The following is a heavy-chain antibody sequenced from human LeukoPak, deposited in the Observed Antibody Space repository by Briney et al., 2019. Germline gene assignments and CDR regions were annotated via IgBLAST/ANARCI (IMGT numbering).Heavy chain of an antibody. CDR3: ARARHCTTTTCRPYDYGLDV. V-gene: IGHV3-33*01. CDR1: GFTFNTYG. J-gene: IGHJ6*02. CDR2: IRYDGSKK. D-gene: IGHD2-8*01. Sequence: GGSLRLSCAASGFTFNTYGMHWVRQAPGKGLEWVAVIRYDGSKKYYADSVKGRFTISRDNSQNTIYLQMNSLRADDTAIYYCARARHCTTTTCRPYDYGLDVWGHGTTVTVSS.